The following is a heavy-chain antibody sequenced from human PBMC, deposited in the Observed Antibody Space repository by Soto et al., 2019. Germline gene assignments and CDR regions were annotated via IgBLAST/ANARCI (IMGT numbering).Heavy chain of an antibody. CDR2: IDPSAGST. J-gene: IGHJ4*02. Sequence: ASVKVSCKASGYTLTSFYMHWMRQAPGQGLEWMGVIDPSAGSTTYAQKFKGRVRMTRDTFTSTVFMELSSLRSEDTAVYYCARSPRPTGTTLYYFDSWGQRTLGTVS. CDR3: ARSPRPTGTTLYYFDS. V-gene: IGHV1-46*01. D-gene: IGHD1-1*01. CDR1: GYTLTSFY.